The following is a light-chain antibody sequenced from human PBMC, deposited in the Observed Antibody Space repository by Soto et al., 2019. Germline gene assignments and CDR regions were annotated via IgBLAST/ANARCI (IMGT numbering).Light chain of an antibody. J-gene: IGLJ2*01. CDR3: QSYDSSLSEVV. V-gene: IGLV1-40*01. Sequence: QSVLTQPPSVSGAPGQRVTISCTGSSSNIGAGYDAHWYQQLPGTAPKLLISGNSNRPSGVPDRFSVSKSGTSASLVITGLQAEDEADYYCQSYDSSLSEVVFGGGTKVTVL. CDR2: GNS. CDR1: SSNIGAGYD.